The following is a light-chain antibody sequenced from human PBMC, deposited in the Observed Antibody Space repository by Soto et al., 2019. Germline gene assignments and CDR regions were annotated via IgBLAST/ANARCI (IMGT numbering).Light chain of an antibody. Sequence: EIVMTQSPATLSVSPGERATLSCRASQSVSSNLAWYQQKPGQAPRLLIYGASTRATGIPARFSGSGSGTECTLTISRLQSEDFAVYYCQQYNNWPPYTCGQGTKLEIK. J-gene: IGKJ2*01. CDR2: GAS. CDR3: QQYNNWPPYT. V-gene: IGKV3-15*01. CDR1: QSVSSN.